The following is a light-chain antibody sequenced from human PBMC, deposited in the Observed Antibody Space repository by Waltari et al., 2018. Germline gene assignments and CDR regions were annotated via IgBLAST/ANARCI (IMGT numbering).Light chain of an antibody. CDR3: QQSYSPPYT. V-gene: IGKV1-39*01. J-gene: IGKJ2*01. CDR2: GAS. Sequence: DIQMTQSPSSLSAPVGGRVTLTCRASQSIDTDLNWYQHKPGTAPKRLIFGASSLHRGVPGRFSGSGSGTDFTLTITSLLPDDFATYYCQQSYSPPYTFGRGTKLEIK. CDR1: QSIDTD.